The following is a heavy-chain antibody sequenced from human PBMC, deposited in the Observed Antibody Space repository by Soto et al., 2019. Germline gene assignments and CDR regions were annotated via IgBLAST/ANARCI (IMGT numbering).Heavy chain of an antibody. CDR1: PSSMRNVY. V-gene: IGHV4-59*01. CDR2: IFHSGNA. J-gene: IGHJ4*01. Sequence: SETLSLTCTVSPSSMRNVYWSSIRQPPGKRLEWIGFIFHSGNAKYNPSLRSRVTISIDTSKSQFSLSLDSVTPADTAVYFRERVHAPTLPCDYRGLGTLVSAAS. D-gene: IGHD2-15*01. CDR3: ERVHAPTLPCDY.